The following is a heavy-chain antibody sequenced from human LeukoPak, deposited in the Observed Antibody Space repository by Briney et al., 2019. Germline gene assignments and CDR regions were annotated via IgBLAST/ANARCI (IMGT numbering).Heavy chain of an antibody. D-gene: IGHD2-21*02. CDR1: GYSISSGYY. J-gene: IGHJ4*02. CDR2: IYHSGST. CDR3: ARVMTLTYYFDY. V-gene: IGHV4-38-2*02. Sequence: SETLSLTCTVSGYSISSGYYWGWIRQPPGKGLEWIGSIYHSGSTYYNPSLKSRVTISVDTSKNQFSLKLSSVTAADTAVYYCARVMTLTYYFDYWGQGTLVTVSS.